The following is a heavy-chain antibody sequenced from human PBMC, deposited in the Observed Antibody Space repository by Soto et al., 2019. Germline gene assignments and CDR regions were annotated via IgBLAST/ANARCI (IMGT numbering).Heavy chain of an antibody. D-gene: IGHD2-2*01. CDR2: ISYDGSNK. J-gene: IGHJ5*02. CDR3: AREIRMGPYCSSTSCSGSQHNWFDP. Sequence: HPGGSLRLSCAASGFTFSSYAMHWVRQAPGKGLEWVAVISYDGSNKYYADSVKGRFTISRDNSKNTLYLQMNSLRAEDTAVYYCAREIRMGPYCSSTSCSGSQHNWFDPWGQGTLVTVSS. CDR1: GFTFSSYA. V-gene: IGHV3-30-3*01.